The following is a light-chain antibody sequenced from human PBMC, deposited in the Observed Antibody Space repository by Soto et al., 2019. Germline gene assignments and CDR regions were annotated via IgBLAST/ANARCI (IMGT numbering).Light chain of an antibody. V-gene: IGLV2-14*03. CDR3: SSYTSSSTVV. J-gene: IGLJ2*01. Sequence: QSALTQSASVSGSPGQSITISCTGTSSDVGGYNSVSWYQQHPGKAPKLMIYDVSNRPSGVSNRFSGSKSVNTASLTISGLQAEDEADYYCSSYTSSSTVVFGGGTKVTVL. CDR2: DVS. CDR1: SSDVGGYNS.